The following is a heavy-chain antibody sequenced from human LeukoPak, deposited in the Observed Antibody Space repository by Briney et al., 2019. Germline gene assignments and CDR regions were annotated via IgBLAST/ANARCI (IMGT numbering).Heavy chain of an antibody. CDR1: GGSISSGDTY. D-gene: IGHD3-22*01. CDR2: IYYSGTT. V-gene: IGHV4-30-4*01. CDR3: ASYYDSSGPSFDY. Sequence: SQTLSLTCAVSGGSISSGDTYWGWIRQPPGKGLEWIAYIYYSGTTYYNPSLQSRVTMSVDTSKNQFSLRLSSVTAADTAVYYCASYYDSSGPSFDYWGQGTLVTVSS. J-gene: IGHJ4*02.